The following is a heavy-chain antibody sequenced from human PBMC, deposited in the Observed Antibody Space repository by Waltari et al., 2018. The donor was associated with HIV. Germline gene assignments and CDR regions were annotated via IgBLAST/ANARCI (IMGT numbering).Heavy chain of an antibody. D-gene: IGHD3-3*01. CDR2: IYYSGST. CDR1: GGSISSGGYY. CDR3: ARDRGLRFLEWLLPRGGDYGMDV. J-gene: IGHJ6*02. V-gene: IGHV4-31*03. Sequence: QVQLQESGPGLVKPSQTLSLTCTVSGGSISSGGYYWSWIRQPPGKGLGGIGYIYYSGSTYYNPSLKSRVTISVDTSKNQFSLKLSSVTAADTAVYYCARDRGLRFLEWLLPRGGDYGMDVWGQGTTVTVSS.